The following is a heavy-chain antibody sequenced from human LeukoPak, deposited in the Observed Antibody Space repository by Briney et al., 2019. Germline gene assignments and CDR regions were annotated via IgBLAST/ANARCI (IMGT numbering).Heavy chain of an antibody. CDR1: GGSISSGYW. V-gene: IGHV4-4*02. D-gene: IGHD2-15*01. Sequence: SETLSLTCAVSGGSISSGYWWSWVRQPPMKGLEWIGEIIDSGSTNYNPSLKGRITISLDKTKNQFSLNVNSVTAADTAVYYCATYGPTSGGYTFEYWGQGILPTVSS. J-gene: IGHJ4*02. CDR2: IIDSGST. CDR3: ATYGPTSGGYTFEY.